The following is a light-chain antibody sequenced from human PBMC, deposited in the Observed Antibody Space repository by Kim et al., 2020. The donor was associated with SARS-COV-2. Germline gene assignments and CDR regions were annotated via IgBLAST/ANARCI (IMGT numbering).Light chain of an antibody. V-gene: IGKV1-39*01. CDR3: QQNYGTPLG. Sequence: DIQMTQSPSSLSASVGDRVTITCRASQSISSYLNWYQQKPGKAPKLLIYAASSLQSGVPSRFSGSGSGTDFTFTISSLQPEDFATYYCQQNYGTPLGFGGGTKVDIK. J-gene: IGKJ4*01. CDR2: AAS. CDR1: QSISSY.